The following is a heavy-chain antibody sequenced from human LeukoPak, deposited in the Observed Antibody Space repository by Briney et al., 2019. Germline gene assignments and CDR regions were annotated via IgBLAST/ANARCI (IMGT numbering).Heavy chain of an antibody. V-gene: IGHV3-21*01. D-gene: IGHD3-16*01. CDR1: GFTFSSYS. J-gene: IGHJ6*02. CDR2: ISSSSSYI. Sequence: SGGSLRLSCAASGFTFSSYSMNWVRQAPGKGLEWVSSISSSSSYIYYADSVKGRFTISRDNSKNTLYLQMNSLRAEDTAVYYCAKDHHSFGDYGMDVWGQGTTVTVSS. CDR3: AKDHHSFGDYGMDV.